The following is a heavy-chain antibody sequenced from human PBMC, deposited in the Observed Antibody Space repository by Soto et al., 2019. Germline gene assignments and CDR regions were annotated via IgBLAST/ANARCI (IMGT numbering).Heavy chain of an antibody. CDR2: ISSSSSYI. V-gene: IGHV3-21*01. J-gene: IGHJ3*02. CDR1: GLTFSSYS. D-gene: IGHD2-15*01. Sequence: EVQLVESGGGLVKPGGSLRLSCAASGLTFSSYSMNWVRQAPGKGLEWVSSISSSSSYIYYADSVKGRFTISRDNAKNSLYLQMNSLRGEDTAVYYCARDRGYCSSGSCYGPVDAFDIWGQGPMVTVSS. CDR3: ARDRGYCSSGSCYGPVDAFDI.